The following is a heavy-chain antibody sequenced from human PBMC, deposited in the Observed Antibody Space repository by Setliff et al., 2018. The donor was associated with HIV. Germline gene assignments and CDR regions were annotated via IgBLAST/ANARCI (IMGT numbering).Heavy chain of an antibody. J-gene: IGHJ5*02. CDR1: GGSISSHF. V-gene: IGHV4-4*08. Sequence: SETLSLTCTVSGGSISSHFWMWIRQPPGKGLEWIGRIYTSGSTYYNPSLKSRVTISVDTANNQFFLKLTSVTAADTAVYYCARGDHRIISAAGSGWFDPWGQGTLVTVSS. CDR3: ARGDHRIISAAGSGWFDP. CDR2: IYTSGST. D-gene: IGHD2-15*01.